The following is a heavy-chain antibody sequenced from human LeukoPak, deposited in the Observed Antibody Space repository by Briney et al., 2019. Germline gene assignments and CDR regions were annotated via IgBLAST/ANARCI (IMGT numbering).Heavy chain of an antibody. J-gene: IGHJ6*04. CDR1: GFTFSSYS. CDR3: ASLSDYDFWSGYHADV. V-gene: IGHV3-21*01. CDR2: ISSSSSYI. D-gene: IGHD3-3*01. Sequence: GGSLRLPCAASGFTFSSYSMNWVRQAPGKGLEWVSSISSSSSYIYYADSVKGRFTISRDNAKNSLYLQMNSLRAEDTAVYYCASLSDYDFWSGYHADVWGKGTTVTVSS.